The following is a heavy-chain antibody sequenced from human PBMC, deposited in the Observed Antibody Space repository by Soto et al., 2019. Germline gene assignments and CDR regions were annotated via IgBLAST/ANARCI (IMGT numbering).Heavy chain of an antibody. CDR3: ARDGCSSTSCYGDAFDI. CDR2: MNPNSGNT. Sequence: QVQLVQCGAEVKKPGDSMKVSCKASGYTFTSYDINWVRQATGQGHEWMGWMNPNSGNTGYAQKFQGRVTMTRNTSISTAYMELSSLRSEDTAVYYCARDGCSSTSCYGDAFDIWGQGTMVTVSS. CDR1: GYTFTSYD. V-gene: IGHV1-8*01. J-gene: IGHJ3*02. D-gene: IGHD2-2*01.